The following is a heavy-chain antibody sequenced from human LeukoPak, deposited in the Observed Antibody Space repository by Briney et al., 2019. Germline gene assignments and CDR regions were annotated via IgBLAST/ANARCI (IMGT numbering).Heavy chain of an antibody. CDR3: AKFLRYFDWPNDAFDI. CDR1: GFTFSSYA. D-gene: IGHD3-9*01. Sequence: GGSLRLSCAASGFTFSSYAMSWVRQAPGKWLEWVSAISGSGGSTYYADSVKGRFTISRDNSKNTLYLQMNSLRAEDTAVYYCAKFLRYFDWPNDAFDIWGQGTMVTVSS. V-gene: IGHV3-23*01. CDR2: ISGSGGST. J-gene: IGHJ3*02.